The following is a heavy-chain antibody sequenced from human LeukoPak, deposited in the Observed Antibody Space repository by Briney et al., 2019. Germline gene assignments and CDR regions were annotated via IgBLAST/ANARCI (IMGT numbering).Heavy chain of an antibody. CDR2: ISYDGSNK. J-gene: IGHJ4*02. CDR3: ARTHYDSSGWYGDY. CDR1: GFTFSSYA. D-gene: IGHD6-19*01. Sequence: GGSLRLSCAASGFTFSSYAMHWVRQAPGKGLEWVAVISYDGSNKYYADSVKGRFTISRDNSKNTLYLQMNSLRAEDTAVYYCARTHYDSSGWYGDYWGQETLVTVSS. V-gene: IGHV3-30*04.